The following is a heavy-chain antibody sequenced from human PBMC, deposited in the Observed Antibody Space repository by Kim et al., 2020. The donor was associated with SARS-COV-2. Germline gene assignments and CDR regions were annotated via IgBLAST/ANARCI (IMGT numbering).Heavy chain of an antibody. Sequence: SETLSLTCTVSGGSISSSSYYWGWIRQPPGKGLEWIGSIYYSGSTYYNPSLKSRVTISVDTSKNQFSLKLSSVTAADTAVYYCARPKRGYSLGGFDYWGQGTLVTVSS. CDR3: ARPKRGYSLGGFDY. D-gene: IGHD5-12*01. J-gene: IGHJ4*02. CDR1: GGSISSSSYY. CDR2: IYYSGST. V-gene: IGHV4-39*01.